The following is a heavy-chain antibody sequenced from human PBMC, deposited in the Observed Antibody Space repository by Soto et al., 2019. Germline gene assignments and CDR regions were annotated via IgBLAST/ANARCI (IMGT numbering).Heavy chain of an antibody. CDR2: TDFSGGT. V-gene: IGHV4-39*01. CDR1: VGSISSSSYY. J-gene: IGHJ6*02. Sequence: QLQLQESGPGLVKPSETLSLTCTVSVGSISSSSYYWGWFGAPPGKGRRWIGCTDFSGGTYSNPTHKRRVTISVGTSKNQFSLKLSSVTAADTALYYCARAGDIVVVPAAGLRRLPDYYYYYGMDVWGQGTTVTVSS. CDR3: ARAGDIVVVPAAGLRRLPDYYYYYGMDV. D-gene: IGHD2-2*01.